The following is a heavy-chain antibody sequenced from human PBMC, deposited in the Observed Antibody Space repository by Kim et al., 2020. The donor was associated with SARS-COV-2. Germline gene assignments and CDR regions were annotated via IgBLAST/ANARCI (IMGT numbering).Heavy chain of an antibody. V-gene: IGHV3-48*03. J-gene: IGHJ4*02. D-gene: IGHD1-1*01. CDR2: ISGPSTTI. CDR1: GFNFNSFE. Sequence: GGSLRLSCAASGFNFNSFEMNWVRQAPGKGLEWISYISGPSTTIHYADSVKGRFTVSRDTQTLYLQLNNLSVDDTAVYYCGRDGTSSLMLHWGQGTLVAVST. CDR3: GRDGTSSLMLH.